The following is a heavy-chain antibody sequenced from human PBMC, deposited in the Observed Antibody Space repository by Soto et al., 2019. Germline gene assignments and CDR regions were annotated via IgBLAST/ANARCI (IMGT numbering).Heavy chain of an antibody. V-gene: IGHV4-31*03. CDR3: ARDMGGYDSYFDY. CDR2: IYYSGST. CDR1: GGSISSGGYY. Sequence: SETLSLTCTVSGGSISSGGYYWSWIRQHPGKGLEWIGYIYYSGSTYYNPSLKSRVTISVDTSKNQFSLKLSSVTAADTAVYYCARDMGGYDSYFDYWGQGTLVTVS. J-gene: IGHJ4*02. D-gene: IGHD5-12*01.